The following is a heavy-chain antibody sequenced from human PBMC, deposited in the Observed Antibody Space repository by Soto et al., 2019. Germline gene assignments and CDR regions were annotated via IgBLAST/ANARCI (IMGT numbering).Heavy chain of an antibody. Sequence: QVQLVQSGAEVKKPGSSVKVSCKASGGTFSSYTISWVRQAPGQGLEWMGRIIPILGIANYAQKFQGRVTITADKSTSTAYMELSSLRSEDTAVYYCARGPPRGIAAVPWGQGTLVTVSS. CDR1: GGTFSSYT. D-gene: IGHD6-13*01. CDR2: IIPILGIA. V-gene: IGHV1-69*02. J-gene: IGHJ5*02. CDR3: ARGPPRGIAAVP.